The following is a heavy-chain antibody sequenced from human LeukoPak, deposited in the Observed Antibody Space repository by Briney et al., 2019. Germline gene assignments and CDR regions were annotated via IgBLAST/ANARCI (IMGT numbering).Heavy chain of an antibody. Sequence: SEILSLTCAVYGGSFSYYYWSWIRQPPGKGLEWIGEINHSGITNYNPSLKSRVTISADTSKNQFSLKLTSVTAADTAVYYCANPARDFADSGAITWWGQGTLVTVSS. J-gene: IGHJ4*02. D-gene: IGHD4-17*01. CDR1: GGSFSYYY. CDR3: ANPARDFADSGAITW. V-gene: IGHV4-34*01. CDR2: INHSGIT.